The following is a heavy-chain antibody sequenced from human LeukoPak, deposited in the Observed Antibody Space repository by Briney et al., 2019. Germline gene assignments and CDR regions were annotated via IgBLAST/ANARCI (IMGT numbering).Heavy chain of an antibody. V-gene: IGHV4-39*07. CDR3: ARDRPGGSSLDY. CDR1: GGSISSSSYY. J-gene: IGHJ4*02. CDR2: IYYSGST. D-gene: IGHD6-13*01. Sequence: SETLSLACTASGGSISSSSYYWGWIRQPPGKGLEWIGSIYYSGSTYYNPSLKSRVTISVDTSKNQFSLKLSSVTAADTAVYYCARDRPGGSSLDYWGQGTLVTVSS.